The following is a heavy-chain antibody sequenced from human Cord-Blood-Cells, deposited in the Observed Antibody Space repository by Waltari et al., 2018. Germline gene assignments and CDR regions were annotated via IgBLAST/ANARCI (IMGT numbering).Heavy chain of an antibody. V-gene: IGHV3-74*01. J-gene: IGHJ3*02. CDR2: INSDGSST. Sequence: EVQLVESGGGLVQPGGSLCLSCPASGFPFSSYWMHWVRQAPGKGLGWFSRINSDGSSTSYADSVKGRFTISRDNAKNTLYLQMNSLRAEDTAVYYCARVGELRAFDIWGQGTMVTVSS. D-gene: IGHD1-26*01. CDR1: GFPFSSYW. CDR3: ARVGELRAFDI.